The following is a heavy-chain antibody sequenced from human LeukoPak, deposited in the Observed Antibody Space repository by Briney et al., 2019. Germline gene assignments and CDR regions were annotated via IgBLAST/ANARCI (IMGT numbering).Heavy chain of an antibody. V-gene: IGHV4-61*02. D-gene: IGHD2-15*01. J-gene: IGHJ4*02. CDR3: ARDGCSGGTCSPYN. CDR1: GGSISSGSYY. CDR2: FYTSGST. Sequence: SETLSLTCTVSGGSISSGSYYWSWIRQPAGKGLEWIGRFYTSGSTNYNPSLKSRVTISVDTSKNQFSLKLSSVTAADTAVYYCARDGCSGGTCSPYNWGQGTLVTVS.